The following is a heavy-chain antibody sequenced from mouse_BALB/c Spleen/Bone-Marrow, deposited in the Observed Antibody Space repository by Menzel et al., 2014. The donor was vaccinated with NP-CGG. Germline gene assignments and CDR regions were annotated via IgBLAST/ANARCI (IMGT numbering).Heavy chain of an antibody. V-gene: IGHV14-4*02. J-gene: IGHJ4*01. CDR3: NAREAMDY. Sequence: VQLQQSGAELVRSGASVKLSCTASGFNIKDYYMHWVKQRPEQGLEWIGWIDPENGDTEYAPKFQGKATMTADTSSNTAYLQLSNQTSEDTAVYCCNAREAMDYWGQGTSVTVSS. CDR1: GFNIKDYY. CDR2: IDPENGDT.